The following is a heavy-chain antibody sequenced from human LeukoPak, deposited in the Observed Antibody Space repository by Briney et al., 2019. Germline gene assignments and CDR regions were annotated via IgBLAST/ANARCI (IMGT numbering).Heavy chain of an antibody. V-gene: IGHV1-69*13. Sequence: SVKVSCKASGGTFSSYAISWVRQAPGQGLEWMGGIIPILGTANYAQKFQGRVTITADESTSTAYMELSSLRSEDTAVYYCARGKEYYDSSGYYVNWFDPWGQGTLVTVSS. CDR2: IIPILGTA. D-gene: IGHD3-22*01. J-gene: IGHJ5*02. CDR3: ARGKEYYDSSGYYVNWFDP. CDR1: GGTFSSYA.